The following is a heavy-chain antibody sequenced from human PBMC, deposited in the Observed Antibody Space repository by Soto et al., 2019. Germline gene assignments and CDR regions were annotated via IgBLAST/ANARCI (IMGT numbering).Heavy chain of an antibody. CDR1: GGSISSSGYY. D-gene: IGHD3-22*01. CDR2: IFYSGTT. V-gene: IGHV4-39*01. CDR3: ARHYYVSSGCPAPYYHGMDV. Sequence: PSETLSLTCTVSGGSISSSGYYWGWIRQSPGKGLEWIGTIFYSGTTYYNPSLESRITISQDTSNNQFSLKLTSVTAADTAVYYCARHYYVSSGCPAPYYHGMDVWGQGTTVTVSS. J-gene: IGHJ6*02.